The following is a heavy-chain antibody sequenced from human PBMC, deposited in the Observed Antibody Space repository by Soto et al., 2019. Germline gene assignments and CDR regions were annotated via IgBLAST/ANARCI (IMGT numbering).Heavy chain of an antibody. CDR1: GFNFNFFW. V-gene: IGHV3-74*01. Sequence: EALLVESGGGLVQPGGSLRLSCAASGFNFNFFWMHWVRQAPGKGLVWVSRINGDGSTTDYADSVKGRFTISRDNAKNTLFLQMDSLRVEATAVYYCVRDSPTNLEDADTVASWFDPWGQGTLVTVSS. J-gene: IGHJ5*02. D-gene: IGHD5-12*01. CDR2: INGDGSTT. CDR3: VRDSPTNLEDADTVASWFDP.